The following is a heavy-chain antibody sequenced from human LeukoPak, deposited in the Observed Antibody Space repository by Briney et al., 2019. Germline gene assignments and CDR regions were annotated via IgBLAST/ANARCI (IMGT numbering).Heavy chain of an antibody. CDR3: ARAAFGGVIVDAFDI. V-gene: IGHV4-4*07. CDR1: GGSISSYY. J-gene: IGHJ3*02. CDR2: IYPSGST. D-gene: IGHD3-16*02. Sequence: SETLSLTCTVSGGSISSYYWSWIRQSAGKGLEWIGRIYPSGSTNYNPSLKSRVTMSVDTFKSQFSLKLSSVTAADTAIYYCARAAFGGVIVDAFDIWGQGTMVTVSS.